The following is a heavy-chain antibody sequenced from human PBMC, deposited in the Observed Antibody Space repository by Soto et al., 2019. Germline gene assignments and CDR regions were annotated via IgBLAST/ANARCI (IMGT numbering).Heavy chain of an antibody. D-gene: IGHD1-26*01. CDR3: ARGYRGSYSPNYYYYSMDV. V-gene: IGHV4-4*07. J-gene: IGHJ6*02. Sequence: SSETLSLTCTVSGGSINGYYWNWIRQPAGKGLEWVGRLYTSGTDKYNPSLRSRVAMSADTSKNSFSLHLTSVTVADTAVYYCARGYRGSYSPNYYYYSMDVWGQGTTVTVSS. CDR2: LYTSGTD. CDR1: GGSINGYY.